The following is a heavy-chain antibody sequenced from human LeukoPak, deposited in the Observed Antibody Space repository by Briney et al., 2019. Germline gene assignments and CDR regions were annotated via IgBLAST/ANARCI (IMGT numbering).Heavy chain of an antibody. CDR2: ISSSGYSI. CDR1: GFTFSSYE. CDR3: ARRGIAVAGGFDY. V-gene: IGHV3-48*03. D-gene: IGHD6-19*01. Sequence: GGSLRLSCAASGFTFSSYEMNWVRQAPGKGLEWLSYISSSGYSIYYADSVKGRFTISRDNAKNSLYLQLNSLRAEDTAVYYCARRGIAVAGGFDYWGQGTLVTVSS. J-gene: IGHJ4*02.